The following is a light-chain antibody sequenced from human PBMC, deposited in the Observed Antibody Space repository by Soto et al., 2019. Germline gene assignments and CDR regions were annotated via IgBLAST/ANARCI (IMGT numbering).Light chain of an antibody. V-gene: IGLV2-23*01. Sequence: QSALTQPASVSGSPGQSITISCTGTSSDVGSYNLVSWYQQHPGKAPKLMIYEGSKRPSGVSNRFSGSKSGNTASLTISGLQAEDEADYYCCSYAGSRPYVLGNGTKVTVL. CDR1: SSDVGSYNL. J-gene: IGLJ1*01. CDR3: CSYAGSRPYV. CDR2: EGS.